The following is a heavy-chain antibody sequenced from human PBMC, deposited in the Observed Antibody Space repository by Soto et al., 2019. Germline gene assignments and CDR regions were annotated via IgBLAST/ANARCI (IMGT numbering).Heavy chain of an antibody. CDR2: IGSGGDT. V-gene: IGHV3-13*01. Sequence: EVQLVESGGGLVQPGGSRGLPVAAPGSTFRSNTIHWVRQVTGEGWAWVSGIGSGGDTHYPDSVKGRFIISREDGKNSLYLQMNNLRVGDTAVYYCTRKTPPTGMEVWGQGATVTVSS. J-gene: IGHJ6*02. CDR3: TRKTPPTGMEV. CDR1: GSTFRSNT. D-gene: IGHD3-9*01.